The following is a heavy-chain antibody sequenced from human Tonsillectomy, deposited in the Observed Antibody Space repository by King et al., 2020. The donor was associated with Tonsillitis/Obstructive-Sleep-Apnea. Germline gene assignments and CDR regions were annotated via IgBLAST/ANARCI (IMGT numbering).Heavy chain of an antibody. CDR2: IYSGDDT. CDR3: ARGRGSTHNYYYMDV. V-gene: IGHV3-53*01. Sequence: VQLVESGGGLIQPGGSLRLSCAASGFTVSSNYMNWVRQAPGKGLEWCSVIYSGDDTYYADSVEGRFTISRDNSKNTLYLQMNSLRAEDTAMYYCARGRGSTHNYYYMDVWGKGTTVTVSS. J-gene: IGHJ6*03. CDR1: GFTVSSNY. D-gene: IGHD5/OR15-5a*01.